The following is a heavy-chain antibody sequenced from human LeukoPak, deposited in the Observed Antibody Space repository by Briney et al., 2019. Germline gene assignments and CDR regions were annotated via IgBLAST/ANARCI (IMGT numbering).Heavy chain of an antibody. CDR3: ARLTTVTAYFDY. Sequence: GESLKISCKGSGYRFTSYWIAWVRQMRGKGLEWMGIIYPGDSDTRYSPSFQGQVTISADRSISTAYLQWSSLKASDTAMYYCARLTTVTAYFDYWGQGTLVTVSS. J-gene: IGHJ4*02. CDR2: IYPGDSDT. CDR1: GYRFTSYW. V-gene: IGHV5-51*01. D-gene: IGHD4-17*01.